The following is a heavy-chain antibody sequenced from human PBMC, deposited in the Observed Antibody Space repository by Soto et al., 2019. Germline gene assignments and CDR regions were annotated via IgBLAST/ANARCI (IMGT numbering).Heavy chain of an antibody. J-gene: IGHJ6*02. CDR3: ASSYYYDSSGYYSNYYRMDV. CDR1: GYSFTSYW. D-gene: IGHD3-22*01. CDR2: IYPGDSDT. V-gene: IGHV5-51*01. Sequence: PGESLKISCKGSGYSFTSYWIGWVRQMPGKGLEWMGIIYPGDSDTRYSPSFQGQVTISADKSISTAYLQWSSLKASDTAMYYCASSYYYDSSGYYSNYYRMDVWGQGTTVTVSS.